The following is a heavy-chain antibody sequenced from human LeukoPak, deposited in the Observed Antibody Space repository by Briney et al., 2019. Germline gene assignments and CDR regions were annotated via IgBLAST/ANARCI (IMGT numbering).Heavy chain of an antibody. Sequence: GGSLRLSCAASGFTFSSYSMNWVRQAAGKGLEWVSSISGSGDTTYADSVKGRFTISRDNSNNTLYLQMNSLRAEDTALYYCAKVRYVGFYFDTWGQGTLVTVSS. CDR2: ISGSGDTT. CDR3: AKVRYVGFYFDT. V-gene: IGHV3-23*01. D-gene: IGHD3-9*01. J-gene: IGHJ4*02. CDR1: GFTFSSYS.